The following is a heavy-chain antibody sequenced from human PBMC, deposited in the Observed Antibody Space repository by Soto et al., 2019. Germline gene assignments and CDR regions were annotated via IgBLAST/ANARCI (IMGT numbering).Heavy chain of an antibody. CDR2: IYYSGST. Sequence: QLQLQESGPGLVKPSETLSLTCTVSGGSISSSSYYWGWIRQPPGKGLEWIGSIYYSGSTYYNPSLKSRVTISVDTSKNQFSLKLSSVTAADTAVYYCARASSGWPGWVFDYWGQGTLVTVSS. D-gene: IGHD6-19*01. CDR1: GGSISSSSYY. J-gene: IGHJ4*02. V-gene: IGHV4-39*01. CDR3: ARASSGWPGWVFDY.